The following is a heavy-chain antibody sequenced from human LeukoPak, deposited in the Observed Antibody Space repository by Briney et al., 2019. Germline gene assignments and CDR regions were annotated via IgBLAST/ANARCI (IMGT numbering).Heavy chain of an antibody. Sequence: GGSLRLSCAASGFTFSSYGMHWVRQAPGKGLEWVAVILSDGSKEFYTDSVKGRFTISRDNSKNTLYLQMNSLRAEDTAVYYCVRSYDSSEQGGAYWGQGTLVTVSS. CDR3: VRSYDSSEQGGAY. D-gene: IGHD3-22*01. V-gene: IGHV3-33*01. CDR2: ILSDGSKE. CDR1: GFTFSSYG. J-gene: IGHJ4*02.